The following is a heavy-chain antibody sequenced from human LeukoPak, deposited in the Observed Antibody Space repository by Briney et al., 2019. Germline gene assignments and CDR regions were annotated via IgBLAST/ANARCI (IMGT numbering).Heavy chain of an antibody. D-gene: IGHD2-21*02. J-gene: IGHJ6*03. Sequence: PSETLSLTCTVSGGSISSYYWSWIRQPAGKGLEWIGRIYTSGSTNYNPSLKSRVTMSVDTSKNQFSLRLSSVTAADTAVYYCARDRCGGDCYDCLYYQYYMDVWGKGTTVTISS. CDR2: IYTSGST. V-gene: IGHV4-4*07. CDR1: GGSISSYY. CDR3: ARDRCGGDCYDCLYYQYYMDV.